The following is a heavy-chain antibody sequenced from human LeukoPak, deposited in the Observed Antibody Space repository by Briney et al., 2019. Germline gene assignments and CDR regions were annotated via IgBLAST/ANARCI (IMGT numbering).Heavy chain of an antibody. CDR1: GFTFNNYA. D-gene: IGHD3-3*01. J-gene: IGHJ6*04. Sequence: GGSLRLSCAASGFTFNNYAMTWVRQAPGKGLEWVSAIDARGDDTFYADFVRGRFTVSRDNVKNMVHLQMNSLRAEDSAFYYCAKSLRFFYGVDVWGRGPTVTVS. V-gene: IGHV3-23*01. CDR3: AKSLRFFYGVDV. CDR2: IDARGDDT.